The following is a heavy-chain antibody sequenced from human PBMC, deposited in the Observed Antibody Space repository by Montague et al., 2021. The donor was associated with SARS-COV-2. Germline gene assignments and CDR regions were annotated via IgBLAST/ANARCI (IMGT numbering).Heavy chain of an antibody. V-gene: IGHV3-23*01. CDR3: AKMAYSDWVIGFYGMDV. CDR1: GFTFSSYS. J-gene: IGHJ6*02. CDR2: ISGSGGST. Sequence: SLRLSCAASGFTFSSYSMSWVRQAPGKGLEWVSVISGSGGSTYYADSVKGRFTISRDNSKNTLYLQMNSLRAEDTAVYYCAKMAYSDWVIGFYGMDVWGQGTTVPAS. D-gene: IGHD3-9*01.